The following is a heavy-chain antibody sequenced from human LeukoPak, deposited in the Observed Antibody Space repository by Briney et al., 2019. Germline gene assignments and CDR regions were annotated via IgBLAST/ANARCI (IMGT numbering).Heavy chain of an antibody. CDR3: AKDRGNYPYYFDF. V-gene: IGHV3-23*01. Sequence: GGSLRLSCAASGFTFSSYAMSGVRQAPGKGLEWVSAISGSGGSTYYADSVKGRFTISRDNAKNSLYLQMNSLRAEDTSVYYCAKDRGNYPYYFDFWGQGTVVTVSS. J-gene: IGHJ4*02. D-gene: IGHD1-26*01. CDR1: GFTFSSYA. CDR2: ISGSGGST.